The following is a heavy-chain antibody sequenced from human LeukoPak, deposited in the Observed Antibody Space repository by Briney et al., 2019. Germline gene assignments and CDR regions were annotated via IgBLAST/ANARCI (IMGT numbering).Heavy chain of an antibody. CDR2: ISTSGSTI. Sequence: GGSLRLSCVASGITFSSYEMNWVRQAPGKGLEWVSYISTSGSTIYYADSVKGRFTISRDNAKNSLYLQMNGLRAEDTALYYCASPQWLAFWGQGTLVTVSS. CDR3: ASPQWLAF. J-gene: IGHJ4*02. V-gene: IGHV3-48*03. D-gene: IGHD6-19*01. CDR1: GITFSSYE.